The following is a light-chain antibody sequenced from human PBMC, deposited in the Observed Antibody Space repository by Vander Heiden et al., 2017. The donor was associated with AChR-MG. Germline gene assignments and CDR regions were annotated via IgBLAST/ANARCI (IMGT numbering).Light chain of an antibody. V-gene: IGKV3-20*01. CDR2: GAT. CDR3: QQYGTSSIT. J-gene: IGKJ5*01. CDR1: ESVSSSY. Sequence: IVLTQSPGTLSLSPGERATLSCRASESVSSSYLAWYQQKPGQAPRLLMYGATSRATGNPDRFSGSGSGTDFTLTISRLEAEDFVVYYCQQYGTSSITFGHGTRLEI.